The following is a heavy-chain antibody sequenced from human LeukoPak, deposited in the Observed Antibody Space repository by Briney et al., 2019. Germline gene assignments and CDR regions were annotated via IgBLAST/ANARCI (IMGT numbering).Heavy chain of an antibody. D-gene: IGHD3-3*01. J-gene: IGHJ5*02. CDR1: GFTFSSYG. CDR3: ARDGGPLRFLEWLPRLDP. V-gene: IGHV3-30*03. Sequence: GRSLRLSCAASGFTFSSYGMHWVRQAPGKGLEWVAVISYDGSNKYYADSVKGRFTISRDNSKNTLYLQMNSLRAEDTAVYYCARDGGPLRFLEWLPRLDPWGQGTLVTVSS. CDR2: ISYDGSNK.